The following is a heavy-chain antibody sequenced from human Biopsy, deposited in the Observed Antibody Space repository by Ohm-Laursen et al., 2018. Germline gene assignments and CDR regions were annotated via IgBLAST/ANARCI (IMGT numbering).Heavy chain of an antibody. Sequence: SVKASCHASGYSFTNHDINWVRQATGQGLEWMGGIIPDPAFGKVSYGQKLEGRVTFTADESATTAYMELSSLRPEDTAFYYCARDPLYFDFWSGFFDTWGQGTLVTVSS. J-gene: IGHJ4*02. V-gene: IGHV1-69*13. D-gene: IGHD3-3*01. CDR1: GYSFTNHD. CDR2: IIPDPAFGKV. CDR3: ARDPLYFDFWSGFFDT.